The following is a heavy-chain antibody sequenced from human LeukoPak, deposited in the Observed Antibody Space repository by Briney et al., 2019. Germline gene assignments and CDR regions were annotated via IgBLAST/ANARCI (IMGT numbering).Heavy chain of an antibody. CDR3: ARGAKGVNIDY. Sequence: GGSLRLSCTASEFTFRSYEMNWVRQAPGKGLEWVSYISSSGDTIYYADSVKGRFTISRDNAKNSLYPQMNSLRAEDTALYYCARGAKGVNIDYWGQGTLVTVSS. CDR2: ISSSGDTI. V-gene: IGHV3-48*03. J-gene: IGHJ4*02. CDR1: EFTFRSYE. D-gene: IGHD3-16*01.